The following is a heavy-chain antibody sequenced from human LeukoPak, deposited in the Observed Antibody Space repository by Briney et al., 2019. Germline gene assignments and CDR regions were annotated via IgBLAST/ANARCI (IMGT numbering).Heavy chain of an antibody. J-gene: IGHJ4*02. Sequence: ASVTVSCKASGGTFSSYAISWVRQAPGQGLEWMGGIIPIFGTANYAQKFQGRVTITADESTSTAYMELSSLRSEDTAVYYCARGDSGSYSELFDYWGQGTLVTVSS. CDR1: GGTFSSYA. V-gene: IGHV1-69*01. CDR3: ARGDSGSYSELFDY. CDR2: IIPIFGTA. D-gene: IGHD1-26*01.